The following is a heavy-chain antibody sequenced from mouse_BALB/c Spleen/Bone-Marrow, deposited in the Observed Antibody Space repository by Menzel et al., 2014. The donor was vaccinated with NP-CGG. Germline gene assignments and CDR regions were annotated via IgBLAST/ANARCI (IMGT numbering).Heavy chain of an antibody. D-gene: IGHD1-1*01. Sequence: VQGVESGPELVKPGASVRISCKASGYTFTSYYIHWVKQRPGQGLEWIGWIYPGNVNAKYNEKFKGKATLTADKSSSTAYMQLSSLTSEDSTVYFCARWGTTVVDAMDHWGQGTSVTVSS. CDR2: IYPGNVNA. V-gene: IGHV1S56*01. CDR1: GYTFTSYY. CDR3: ARWGTTVVDAMDH. J-gene: IGHJ4*01.